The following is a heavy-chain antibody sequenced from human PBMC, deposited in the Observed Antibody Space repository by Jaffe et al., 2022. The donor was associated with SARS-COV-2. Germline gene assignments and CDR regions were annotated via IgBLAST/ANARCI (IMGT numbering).Heavy chain of an antibody. D-gene: IGHD3-16*01. V-gene: IGHV3-30-3*01. CDR2: ISYDGSNK. J-gene: IGHJ4*02. CDR1: GFTFSSYA. CDR3: ARDAALVWGRPLDY. Sequence: QVQLVESGGGVVQPGRSLRLSCAASGFTFSSYAMHWVRQAPGKGLEWVAVISYDGSNKYYADSVKGRFTISRDNSKNTLYLQMNSLRAEDTAVYYCARDAALVWGRPLDYWGQGTLVTVSS.